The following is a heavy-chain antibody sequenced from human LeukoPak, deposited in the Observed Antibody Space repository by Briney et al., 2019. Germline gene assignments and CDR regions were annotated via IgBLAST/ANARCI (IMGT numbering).Heavy chain of an antibody. Sequence: GGSLRLSCAASGFTFSSYGMHWVRQAPGKGLEWVAVIWYDGSNKYYADSVKGRFTISRDNSKSTLYLQMNSLRAEDTAVYYCARDAGYYYDSSGYYTHGYFQHWGQGTLVTVSS. V-gene: IGHV3-33*01. CDR1: GFTFSSYG. D-gene: IGHD3-22*01. J-gene: IGHJ1*01. CDR3: ARDAGYYYDSSGYYTHGYFQH. CDR2: IWYDGSNK.